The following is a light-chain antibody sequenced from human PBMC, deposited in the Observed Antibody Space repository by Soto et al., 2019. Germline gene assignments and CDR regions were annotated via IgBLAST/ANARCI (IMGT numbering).Light chain of an antibody. CDR2: GAS. J-gene: IGKJ5*01. V-gene: IGKV1-12*01. Sequence: DIQMTQSPSSVSASIGDRVTITCRASQSLSSHLAWYQQKAGKAPKLLIYGASNLQSGVPSRFSGSASGTDFTLTISSLQPEDCATYHCQQANSFPLTFGQGTRLEIK. CDR3: QQANSFPLT. CDR1: QSLSSH.